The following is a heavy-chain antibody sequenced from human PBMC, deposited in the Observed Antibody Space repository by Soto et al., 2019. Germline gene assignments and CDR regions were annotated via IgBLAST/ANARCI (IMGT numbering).Heavy chain of an antibody. J-gene: IGHJ4*02. V-gene: IGHV3-30-3*01. CDR3: ARGVDIVANQDY. Sequence: QVQLVESGGGVVQPGRSLRLSCAASGFTFSSYAMHWVRQAPGKGLEWVAVISYDGSNKYYADSVKGRFTISRDNSKHTLYLQMNSLRAEDTAVYYCARGVDIVANQDYWGQGTLVTVSS. D-gene: IGHD5-12*01. CDR1: GFTFSSYA. CDR2: ISYDGSNK.